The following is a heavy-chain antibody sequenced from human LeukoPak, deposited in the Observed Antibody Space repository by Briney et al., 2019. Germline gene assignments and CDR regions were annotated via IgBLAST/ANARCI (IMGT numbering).Heavy chain of an antibody. CDR3: AREFCSSTSCYKLGSYYYYGMDV. V-gene: IGHV1-46*01. CDR2: INPSGGST. Sequence: ASVKVSCKASGYTFTSYYMHWVRQAPGQGLEWMGIINPSGGSTSYAQKFQGRVTMTRDTSTSTVYMELSSLRSEDTAVYYCAREFCSSTSCYKLGSYYYYGMDVWGQGTTVTVSS. J-gene: IGHJ6*02. D-gene: IGHD2-2*02. CDR1: GYTFTSYY.